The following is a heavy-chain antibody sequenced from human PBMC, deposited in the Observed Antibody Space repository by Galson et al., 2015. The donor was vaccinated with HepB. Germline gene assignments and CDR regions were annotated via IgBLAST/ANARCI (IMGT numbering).Heavy chain of an antibody. V-gene: IGHV4-59*01. Sequence: ETLSLTCTVSGDPISDFYWSWIRQAPGKGLEWIGYIYNSGRTKYNPSLKSRVTISVDTSKNQFSLKLSSVTAADTAVYYCARGADWYYYGSSGYTWFDPWGQGILVTVSS. CDR1: GDPISDFY. CDR3: ARGADWYYYGSSGYTWFDP. J-gene: IGHJ5*02. D-gene: IGHD3-22*01. CDR2: IYNSGRT.